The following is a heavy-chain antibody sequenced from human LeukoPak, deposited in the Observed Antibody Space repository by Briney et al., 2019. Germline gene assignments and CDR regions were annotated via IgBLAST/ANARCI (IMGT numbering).Heavy chain of an antibody. D-gene: IGHD1-1*01. J-gene: IGHJ4*02. CDR2: IKPDGSDK. CDR1: GFTFSSEW. Sequence: GGSLRLSCAGSGFTFSSEWMTWVRQAPGKGPEWVANIKPDGSDKYYVDSVKGRFTISRDNAKNSLYLQMNTLRAEDTAVYYCARGISLWNGDSWGQGTLVSVSS. CDR3: ARGISLWNGDS. V-gene: IGHV3-7*01.